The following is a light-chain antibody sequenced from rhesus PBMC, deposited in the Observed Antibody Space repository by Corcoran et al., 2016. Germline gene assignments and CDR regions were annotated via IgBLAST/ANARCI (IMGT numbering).Light chain of an antibody. CDR1: QGISSW. CDR3: QQGYNTPFT. CDR2: AAS. J-gene: IGKJ3*01. Sequence: DIQMTQSPSSLSASVGDKVTITCRASQGISSWLAWYQQKPGKAPKLLIYAASSLQRGVPSRFSVSGSGTDYTLTIRSLQPEDFATYYCQQGYNTPFTFGPVTKLDIK. V-gene: IGKV1-18*01.